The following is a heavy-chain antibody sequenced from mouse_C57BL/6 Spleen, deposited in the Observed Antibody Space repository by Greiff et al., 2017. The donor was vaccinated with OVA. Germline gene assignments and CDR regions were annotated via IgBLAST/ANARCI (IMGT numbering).Heavy chain of an antibody. D-gene: IGHD2-3*01. CDR1: GYSITSGYY. J-gene: IGHJ1*03. CDR2: ISYDGSN. CDR3: ARDFYDGYTGYFDV. Sequence: EVKLQELGPGLVKPSQSLSLTCSVTGYSITSGYYWNWLRQFPGNKLEWMGYISYDGSNNYNPSLKNRISITRDTSKNQFFLKLNSVTTEDTATYYCARDFYDGYTGYFDVWGTGTTVTVSS. V-gene: IGHV3-6*01.